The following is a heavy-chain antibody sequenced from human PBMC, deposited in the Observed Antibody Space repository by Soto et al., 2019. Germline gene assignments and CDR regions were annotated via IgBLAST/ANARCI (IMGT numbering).Heavy chain of an antibody. V-gene: IGHV3-66*01. CDR3: ARDLVITFGGVIVSDAFDI. CDR2: IYSGGST. J-gene: IGHJ3*02. Sequence: GGSLRLSCAASGFTFSSNYMSWVRQAPGKGLEWVSVIYSGGSTYYADSVKGRFTISRDNSKNTLYLQMNSLRAEDTAVYYCARDLVITFGGVIVSDAFDIWGQGTMVTVSS. CDR1: GFTFSSNY. D-gene: IGHD3-16*02.